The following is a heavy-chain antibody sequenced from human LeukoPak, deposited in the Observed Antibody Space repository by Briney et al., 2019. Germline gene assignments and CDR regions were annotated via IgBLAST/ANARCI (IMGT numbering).Heavy chain of an antibody. D-gene: IGHD5-24*01. V-gene: IGHV3-30*04. Sequence: GGSLRLSCASSVFTYANYVTHWVRQAAGKGLEGVAVTSPEEGLKFYVDSVKGRSNISRSTARISLLLQMNSLRAEYTTVYFCAKLLRDVTIYDFWGHGVLVTVSS. CDR3: AKLLRDVTIYDF. J-gene: IGHJ4*01. CDR1: VFTYANYV. CDR2: TSPEEGLK.